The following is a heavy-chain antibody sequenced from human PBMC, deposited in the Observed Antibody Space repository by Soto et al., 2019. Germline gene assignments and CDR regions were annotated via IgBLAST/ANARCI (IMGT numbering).Heavy chain of an antibody. CDR1: GFTLRKYW. J-gene: IGHJ4*02. V-gene: IGHV3-74*01. Sequence: PGGSLGLSCAASGFTLRKYWMDWGRQAPGKGLVWVSRNNREATTTSYADSVKGRFTITRDNAKNTVYLQMNSLRAEDTAVYYCARDGSQADYWGQGTLVTVSS. CDR2: NNREATTT. CDR3: ARDGSQADY.